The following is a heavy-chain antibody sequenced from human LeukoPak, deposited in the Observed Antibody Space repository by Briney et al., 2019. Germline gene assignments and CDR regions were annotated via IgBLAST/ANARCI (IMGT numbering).Heavy chain of an antibody. J-gene: IGHJ4*02. V-gene: IGHV1-69*13. CDR3: ARXMDYYDSSGYYHPGFDY. D-gene: IGHD3-22*01. CDR2: IIPIFGTA. CDR1: GGTFSSYA. Sequence: SVKVSCTASGGTFSSYAISWVRQAPGQGLEWMGGIIPIFGTANYAQKFQGRVTITADESTSTAYMELSSLRSEDTAVYCCARXMDYYDSSGYYHPGFDYWGQGTLVTVSS.